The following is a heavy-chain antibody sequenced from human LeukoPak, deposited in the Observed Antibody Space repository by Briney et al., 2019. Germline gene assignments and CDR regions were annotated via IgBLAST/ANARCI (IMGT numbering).Heavy chain of an antibody. V-gene: IGHV4-59*08. CDR3: ARHAGSSGWYEGLGY. J-gene: IGHJ4*02. CDR1: GGSISSYY. CDR2: IYYGGST. D-gene: IGHD6-13*01. Sequence: SETLSLTCTVSGGSISSYYWSWIRQPPGKGLEWIGYIYYGGSTNYNPSLKSRVTISVDTSKNQFSLKLSSVTAADTAVYYCARHAGSSGWYEGLGYWGQGTLVTVSS.